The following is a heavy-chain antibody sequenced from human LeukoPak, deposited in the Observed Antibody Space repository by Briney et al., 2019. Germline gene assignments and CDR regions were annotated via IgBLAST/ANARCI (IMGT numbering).Heavy chain of an antibody. CDR1: GGSISSGSYY. V-gene: IGHV4-61*02. CDR3: ARDRSKQWLSWYFDL. J-gene: IGHJ2*01. Sequence: SQTLSLTCTVSGGSISSGSYYWSCIRAPAGKGLEGIGRVYTSGSTNYNPSLKCRVTISVDTSKNQFSLKLSSVTAADTAVYYCARDRSKQWLSWYFDLWGRGTLVTVSS. CDR2: VYTSGST. D-gene: IGHD6-19*01.